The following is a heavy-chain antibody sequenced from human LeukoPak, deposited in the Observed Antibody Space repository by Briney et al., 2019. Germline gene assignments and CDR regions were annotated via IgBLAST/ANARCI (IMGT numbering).Heavy chain of an antibody. D-gene: IGHD3-16*01. Sequence: PGGSLRLSCAASGFTFDDYAMHWVRQAPGKGLEWVSGISWNSGSIGYADSVKGRFTISRDNAKNSLYLQMNSLRAEDTALYYCAKDIKKWGAFDIWGQGTMVTVSS. CDR2: ISWNSGSI. V-gene: IGHV3-9*01. J-gene: IGHJ3*02. CDR1: GFTFDDYA. CDR3: AKDIKKWGAFDI.